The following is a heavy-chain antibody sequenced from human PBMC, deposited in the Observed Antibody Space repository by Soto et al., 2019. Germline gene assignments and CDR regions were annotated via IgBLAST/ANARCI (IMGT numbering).Heavy chain of an antibody. D-gene: IGHD2-2*01. V-gene: IGHV4-61*01. CDR2: IYYSGST. CDR1: GGSVSSGSYY. CDR3: ARDCSSTSCYVGMDV. Sequence: QVQLQESGPGLVKPSETLSLTCTVSGGSVSSGSYYWSWIRQPPGKGLEWIGYIYYSGSTNYNPSPTSRVTISVDTSKNQFSLKLSSVTAADTAMYYCARDCSSTSCYVGMDVWGQGTTVTVSS. J-gene: IGHJ6*02.